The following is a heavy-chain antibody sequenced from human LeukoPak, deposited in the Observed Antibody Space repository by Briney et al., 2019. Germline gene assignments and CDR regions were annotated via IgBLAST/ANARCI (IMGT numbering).Heavy chain of an antibody. Sequence: GASVKVSCKASGYTFTGYYMHWVRRTPGQGLEWMGWINPNTGVKKYTQNFQGRVTMTRDTSISTAYMELSGLRSDDTAVYYCAREASNAFDTWGQGTMVTVSS. V-gene: IGHV1-2*02. J-gene: IGHJ3*02. CDR1: GYTFTGYY. CDR3: AREASNAFDT. CDR2: INPNTGVK.